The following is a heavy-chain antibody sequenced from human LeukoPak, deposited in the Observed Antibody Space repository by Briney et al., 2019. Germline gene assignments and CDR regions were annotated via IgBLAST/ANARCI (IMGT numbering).Heavy chain of an antibody. CDR2: IYYSGST. CDR1: GGSISSYY. J-gene: IGHJ3*02. D-gene: IGHD1-26*01. CDR3: ARGGIVGATGAFDI. Sequence: PSETLSLSCTVSGGSISSYYWSWIRQPPGKGLEWIGYIYYSGSTNYNPSLKSRVTISVDTPKNQFSLKLSSVTAADTAVYYCARGGIVGATGAFDIWGQGTMVTVSS. V-gene: IGHV4-59*12.